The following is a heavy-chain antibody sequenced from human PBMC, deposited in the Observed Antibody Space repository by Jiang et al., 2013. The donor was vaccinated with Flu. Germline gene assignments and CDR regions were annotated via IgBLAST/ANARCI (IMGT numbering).Heavy chain of an antibody. CDR2: FDPEDGET. Sequence: SGAEVKKPGASVKVSCKVSGYTLTELSMHWVRQAPGKGLEWMGGFDPEDGETIYAQKFQGRVTMTEDTSTDTAYMELSSLRSEDTAVYYCATIPLVPRIAVAGSYYFDYWGPGNAGSPVSS. D-gene: IGHD6-19*01. V-gene: IGHV1-24*01. J-gene: IGHJ4*02. CDR3: ATIPLVPRIAVAGSYYFDY. CDR1: GYTLTELS.